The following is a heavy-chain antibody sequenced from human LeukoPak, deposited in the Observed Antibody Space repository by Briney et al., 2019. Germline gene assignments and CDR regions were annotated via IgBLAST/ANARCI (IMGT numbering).Heavy chain of an antibody. CDR3: ARAVRGEVAPNFDY. CDR1: GFTFSSYS. J-gene: IGHJ4*02. V-gene: IGHV3-48*04. Sequence: GGSLRLSCAASGFTFSSYSMNWVRQAPGKGLEWVTYISSSSSTIYYADSVKGRFTTSRDNAKNSLYLQMNSLRAEDTAVYYCARAVRGEVAPNFDYWGQGTLVTVSS. D-gene: IGHD3-10*01. CDR2: ISSSSSTI.